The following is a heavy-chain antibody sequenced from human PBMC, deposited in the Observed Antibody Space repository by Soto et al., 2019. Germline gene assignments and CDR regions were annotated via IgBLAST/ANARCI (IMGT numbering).Heavy chain of an antibody. Sequence: QITLKESGPTLVKPTQTLTLTCTFSGFSLSTSGVGVGWIRQPPGKALEWLALIYWDDDKRYSPSLKSRLTITKDTSKNQVVLTVTNMDPVDTATYYCARLHSSGWGNWFDPWGQGTLVTVSS. CDR2: IYWDDDK. J-gene: IGHJ5*02. CDR3: ARLHSSGWGNWFDP. V-gene: IGHV2-5*02. CDR1: GFSLSTSGVG. D-gene: IGHD6-19*01.